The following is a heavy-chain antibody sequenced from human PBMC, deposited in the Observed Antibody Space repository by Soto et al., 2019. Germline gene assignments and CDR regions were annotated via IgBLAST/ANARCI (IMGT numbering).Heavy chain of an antibody. CDR1: GGIFSSFS. CDR3: ARGPIFPGATSWLDA. J-gene: IGHJ5*02. CDR2: IIPMTGTP. Sequence: QVQLVQSGAEVKTPGSSVEVSCKASGGIFSSFSITWVRQVPGHGLEWMGGIIPMTGTPNYAEKFQGRLTLTADASTRTAYLVLISLKSDDTAVYYCARGPIFPGATSWLDAWGQGTVVIVSS. D-gene: IGHD1-1*01. V-gene: IGHV1-69*01.